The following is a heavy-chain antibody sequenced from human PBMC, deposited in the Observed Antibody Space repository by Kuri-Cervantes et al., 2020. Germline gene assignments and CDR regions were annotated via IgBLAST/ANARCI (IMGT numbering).Heavy chain of an antibody. CDR2: ISASGGNT. J-gene: IGHJ4*02. D-gene: IGHD2-15*01. V-gene: IGHV3-23*01. CDR1: EFTFSSYS. Sequence: GGSLRLSCAASEFTFSSYSMNWVRQAPGKGLEWVSAISASGGNTYYADSVKGRFTISRDNSKNTLYLQMNSLRAEDTAVYYCAKDSEYCSGGSCYILVFFDYWGQGTLVTVSS. CDR3: AKDSEYCSGGSCYILVFFDY.